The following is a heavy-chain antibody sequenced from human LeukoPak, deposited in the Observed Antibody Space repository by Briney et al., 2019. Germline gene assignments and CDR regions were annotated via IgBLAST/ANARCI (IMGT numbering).Heavy chain of an antibody. D-gene: IGHD1-26*01. V-gene: IGHV4-4*02. Sequence: SETLSLTCAVSGGSITTTNWWSWVRQPPGKGLEWIGEVHLSGATNYNPSLESRVSMSIDKSKNHLSLEVTSATAADTAIYYCTRESGAFSPFGFWGQGTLLTVSS. CDR1: GGSITTTNW. CDR3: TRESGAFSPFGF. J-gene: IGHJ4*02. CDR2: VHLSGAT.